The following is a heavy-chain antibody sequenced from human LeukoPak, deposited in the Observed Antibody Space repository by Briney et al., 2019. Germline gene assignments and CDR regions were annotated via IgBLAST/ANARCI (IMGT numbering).Heavy chain of an antibody. CDR2: INPSSGSS. CDR3: AREASASPPFFDY. V-gene: IGHV1-46*01. D-gene: IGHD3-10*01. J-gene: IGHJ4*02. Sequence: ASVKVSCKASGYTFTGYGISWVRQAPGQGLEWMGIINPSSGSSSNALKFQGRLTMTRDTSTTTFFLELSSLTSEDTAVYYCAREASASPPFFDYWGQGTLVTVSS. CDR1: GYTFTGYG.